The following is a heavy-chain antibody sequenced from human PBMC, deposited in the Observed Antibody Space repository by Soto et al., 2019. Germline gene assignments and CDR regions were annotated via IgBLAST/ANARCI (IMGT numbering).Heavy chain of an antibody. CDR3: ATQRLCTGGHCWNWFDP. CDR1: GGSISSYY. D-gene: IGHD2-8*02. V-gene: IGHV4-59*01. J-gene: IGHJ5*02. CDR2: IYYSGST. Sequence: PSETLSLTCTVSGGSISSYYWSWIRQPPGKGLEWIGYIYYSGSTNYNPSLKSRVTISVDTSKNQFSLKLSSVTAADTAVYYCATQRLCTGGHCWNWFDPWGQGTLVTVSS.